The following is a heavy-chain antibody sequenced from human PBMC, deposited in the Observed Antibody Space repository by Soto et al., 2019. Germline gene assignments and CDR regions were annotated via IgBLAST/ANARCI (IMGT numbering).Heavy chain of an antibody. CDR1: GFTFSSYW. D-gene: IGHD2-8*01. V-gene: IGHV3-7*01. Sequence: GESLKISCAASGFTFSSYWMSWVRQAPGKGLEWVANIKQDGSEKYYVDSVKGRFTISRDNAKNSLYLQMNSLRAEDTAVYYCARDLRLYCTNGVCANWFDPWGQGTLVTVSS. CDR3: ARDLRLYCTNGVCANWFDP. J-gene: IGHJ5*02. CDR2: IKQDGSEK.